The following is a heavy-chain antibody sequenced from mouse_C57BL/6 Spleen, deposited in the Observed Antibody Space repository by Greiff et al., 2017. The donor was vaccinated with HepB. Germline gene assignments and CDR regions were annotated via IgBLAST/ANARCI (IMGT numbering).Heavy chain of an antibody. CDR2: ISSGSSTI. J-gene: IGHJ4*01. D-gene: IGHD2-2*01. Sequence: EVQLVESGGGLVKPGGSLKLSCAASGFTFSDYGMHWVRQAPEKGLEWVAYISSGSSTIYYADTVKGRFTITRDNAKNTLFLQMNSLKSEDTAMYYCARGHDPYDYAMDYWGQGTSVTVSA. V-gene: IGHV5-17*01. CDR3: ARGHDPYDYAMDY. CDR1: GFTFSDYG.